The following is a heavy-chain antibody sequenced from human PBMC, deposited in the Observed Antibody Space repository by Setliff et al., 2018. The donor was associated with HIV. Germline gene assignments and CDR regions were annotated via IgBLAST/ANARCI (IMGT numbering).Heavy chain of an antibody. D-gene: IGHD3-10*01. J-gene: IGHJ4*02. V-gene: IGHV1-18*01. Sequence: ASVKVSCKASGYTFTSYGMSWVRQAPGQGLEWMGWISAYNGNAHYAQKLQGRVTMTTDTSTSTAYMELRSLRSDDTAVYYCARDYYGSGSYFILDYWGPGTLVTVSS. CDR3: ARDYYGSGSYFILDY. CDR2: ISAYNGNA. CDR1: GYTFTSYG.